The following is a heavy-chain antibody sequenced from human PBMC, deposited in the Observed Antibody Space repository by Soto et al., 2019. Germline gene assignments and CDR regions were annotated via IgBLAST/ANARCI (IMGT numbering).Heavy chain of an antibody. V-gene: IGHV4-59*01. CDR1: GDFLSSYY. Sequence: SETLSLTCTVSGDFLSSYYWSWIRQPPGKGLEWIGYIYYSGSTNYNPSLKSRVTISVDTSKNQFSLKLSSVTAADTAVYYCARERAVAGTTNWFDPWGQGTLVTVSS. J-gene: IGHJ5*02. CDR3: ARERAVAGTTNWFDP. CDR2: IYYSGST. D-gene: IGHD6-19*01.